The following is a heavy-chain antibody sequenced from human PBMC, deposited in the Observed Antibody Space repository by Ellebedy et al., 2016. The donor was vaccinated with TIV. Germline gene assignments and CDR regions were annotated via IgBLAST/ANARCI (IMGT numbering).Heavy chain of an antibody. CDR3: ARRGDCGGDCYSTPYYFDY. Sequence: GESLKISXAASGFTFSSYAMSWVRQAPGKGLEWVSAISGSGGSTYYADSVKGRFTISRDNSKNTLYLQMNSLRAEDTAVYYCARRGDCGGDCYSTPYYFDYWGQGTLVTVSS. D-gene: IGHD2-21*02. CDR2: ISGSGGST. CDR1: GFTFSSYA. V-gene: IGHV3-23*01. J-gene: IGHJ4*02.